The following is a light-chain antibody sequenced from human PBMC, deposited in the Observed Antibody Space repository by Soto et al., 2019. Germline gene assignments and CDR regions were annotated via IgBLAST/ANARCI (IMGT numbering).Light chain of an antibody. CDR3: QKYNSAPHT. CDR1: QGIGVY. V-gene: IGKV1-27*01. Sequence: DIQMTQSPSSLSASLGDRVTITCRASQGIGVYLAWFQQKPGNVPRLLIYAASALESGVPSRFSGSGSGADFTRTISSLQPAGVETEYWQKYNSAPHTFGGGTKVDIK. CDR2: AAS. J-gene: IGKJ4*02.